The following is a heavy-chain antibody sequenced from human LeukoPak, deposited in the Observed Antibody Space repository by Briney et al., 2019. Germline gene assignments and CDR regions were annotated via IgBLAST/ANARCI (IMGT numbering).Heavy chain of an antibody. V-gene: IGHV4-4*02. CDR1: GDSISNGKW. D-gene: IGHD5-18*01. J-gene: IGHJ4*02. CDR3: ARESLRGYSIGPP. Sequence: PSETLSLTCAVSGDSISNGKWWSWVRQPPGKGLEWIGEIYHTGSTNSNPSLKSRVTISVDKSKNHLSLNLSSVTAADTAVYYCARESLRGYSIGPPWGQGTLVTVSS. CDR2: IYHTGST.